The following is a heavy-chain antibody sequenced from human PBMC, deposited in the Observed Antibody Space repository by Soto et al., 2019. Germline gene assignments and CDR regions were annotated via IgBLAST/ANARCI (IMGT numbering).Heavy chain of an antibody. CDR2: INSDGSST. CDR1: GFTFSSYW. V-gene: IGHV3-74*01. J-gene: IGHJ3*02. Sequence: GGSLRLSCAASGFTFSSYWMHWVRQAPGKGLVWVSRINSDGSSTSYADSVKGRFTISRDNAKNTLYLQMNSLRAEDTAVYYCASYIRGYYDSSGRSYDAFDIWGQGTMVTVSS. CDR3: ASYIRGYYDSSGRSYDAFDI. D-gene: IGHD3-22*01.